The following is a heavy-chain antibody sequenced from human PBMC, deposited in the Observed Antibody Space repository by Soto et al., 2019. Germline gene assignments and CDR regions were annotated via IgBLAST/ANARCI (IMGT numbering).Heavy chain of an antibody. CDR1: GGSISSGGYS. CDR3: ARVDSSGYLGFDP. Sequence: SETLSLTCAVSGGSISSGGYSWSWIRQPPGKGLEWIGYIYHSGSTYYNPSLKSRVTISVDRSKNQFSLKLSSVTAADTAVYYCARVDSSGYLGFDPWGQGTLVTVSS. D-gene: IGHD3-22*01. J-gene: IGHJ5*02. V-gene: IGHV4-30-2*01. CDR2: IYHSGST.